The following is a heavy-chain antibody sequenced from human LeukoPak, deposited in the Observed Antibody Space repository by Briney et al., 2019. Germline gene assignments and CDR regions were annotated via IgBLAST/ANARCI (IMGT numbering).Heavy chain of an antibody. J-gene: IGHJ4*02. D-gene: IGHD5-12*01. Sequence: GESLKISCKASGYTFTSYGISWVRQAPGQGLEWMGWISAYNGNTNYAQKLQGRVTMTTDTSTSTAYMELRSLRSDDTAVYYCARDGSGYTFDYWGQGTLVTVSS. CDR1: GYTFTSYG. CDR3: ARDGSGYTFDY. V-gene: IGHV1-18*01. CDR2: ISAYNGNT.